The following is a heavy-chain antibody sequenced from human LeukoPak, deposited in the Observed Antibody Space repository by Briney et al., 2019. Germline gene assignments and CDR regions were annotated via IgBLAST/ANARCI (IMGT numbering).Heavy chain of an antibody. J-gene: IGHJ4*02. CDR3: TRLRWQLVGPYFDY. V-gene: IGHV4-59*01. D-gene: IGHD1-26*01. CDR2: IYSSGNT. Sequence: SETLSLTCSFSGDSISTYYWSWIRQSPGKGLEWIGHIYSSGNTDYNSSLKSRVTISVDTSKSQFSLRLSSVTATDTAVYYCTRLRWQLVGPYFDYWGQGILVTVSS. CDR1: GDSISTYY.